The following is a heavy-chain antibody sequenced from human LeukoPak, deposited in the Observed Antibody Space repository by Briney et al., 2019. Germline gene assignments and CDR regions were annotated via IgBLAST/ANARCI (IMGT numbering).Heavy chain of an antibody. J-gene: IGHJ6*03. CDR1: GLTFDNYG. CDR3: VKEATYAITWYEHYYYMDV. V-gene: IGHV3-43D*04. CDR2: ISWDGSTT. D-gene: IGHD2-2*01. Sequence: GGSLRLSCAATGLTFDNYGMHWVRQAPGKGLEWVSLISWDGSTTHYSDSVKDRFTVSIDNRRNSVYLEMSSLRVEDTALCFCVKEATYAITWYEHYYYMDVWGKGTTVTVSS.